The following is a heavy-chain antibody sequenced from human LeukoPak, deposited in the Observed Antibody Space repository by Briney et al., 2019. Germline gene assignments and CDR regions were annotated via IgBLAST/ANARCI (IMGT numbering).Heavy chain of an antibody. CDR2: IYYSGST. CDR1: GGSISSSSYY. V-gene: IGHV4-39*01. Sequence: ASETLSLTCTVSGGSISSSSYYWGWIRQPPGKGLEWIGSIYYSGSTYYNPSLKSRVTISVDTSKNQFSLKLSSVTAADTAVYYCARRVWETHYWGQGTLVTVSS. J-gene: IGHJ4*02. CDR3: ARRVWETHY. D-gene: IGHD1-26*01.